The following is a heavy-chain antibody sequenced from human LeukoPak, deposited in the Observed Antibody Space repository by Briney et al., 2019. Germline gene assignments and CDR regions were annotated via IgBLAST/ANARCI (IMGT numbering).Heavy chain of an antibody. CDR3: ASTQHRENYYYMGV. J-gene: IGHJ6*03. V-gene: IGHV3-53*01. CDR1: GFTVSSNY. CDR2: IYTGGST. D-gene: IGHD6-13*01. Sequence: GGSLRLSCAASGFTVSSNYMNWVRQTPGKGLEWVSGIYTGGSTFYADSVKGRFTISRDNSKNTVYLQMNSLRAEDTAVYYCASTQHRENYYYMGVWGKGTTVTVSS.